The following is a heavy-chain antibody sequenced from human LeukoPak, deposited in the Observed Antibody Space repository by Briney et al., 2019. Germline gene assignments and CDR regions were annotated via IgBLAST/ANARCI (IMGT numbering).Heavy chain of an antibody. J-gene: IGHJ4*02. D-gene: IGHD3-22*01. Sequence: ASVKVSCKASGGTFSSYAISWVRQAPGQGLEWMGGIIPIFGTANYAQKFQGRVTITADESTSTAYMELSSLRSEDTAVYYCASRHPHYYDSSGYFDYWGQGTLVTVSS. CDR3: ASRHPHYYDSSGYFDY. CDR2: IIPIFGTA. V-gene: IGHV1-69*13. CDR1: GGTFSSYA.